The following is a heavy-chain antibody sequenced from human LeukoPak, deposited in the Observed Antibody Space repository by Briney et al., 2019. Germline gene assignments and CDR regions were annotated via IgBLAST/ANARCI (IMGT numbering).Heavy chain of an antibody. CDR1: GFTFSSYS. V-gene: IGHV3-48*04. J-gene: IGHJ4*02. Sequence: SGGSLRLSCAASGFTFSSYSMNWVRQAPGKGLEWVSYISSSSSTIYYADSVKGRFTISRDNAKNSLYLQMNSLRAEDTAVYYCASQDLKEQLLPFDYWGQGTLVTVSS. D-gene: IGHD6-13*01. CDR3: ASQDLKEQLLPFDY. CDR2: ISSSSSTI.